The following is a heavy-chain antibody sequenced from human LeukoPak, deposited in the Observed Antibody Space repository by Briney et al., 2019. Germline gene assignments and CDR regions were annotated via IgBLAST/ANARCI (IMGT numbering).Heavy chain of an antibody. CDR2: ISYDGSNK. CDR3: AKASYYDRSGYSPGYY. Sequence: GGSLRLSCAASGFTFSSYGMHWVRQAPGKGLEWVAVISYDGSNKYYADSVKGRFTISRDNSKNTLYLQMNSLRAEDTAVYYCAKASYYDRSGYSPGYYWGQGTLVTVSS. J-gene: IGHJ4*02. D-gene: IGHD3-22*01. V-gene: IGHV3-30*18. CDR1: GFTFSSYG.